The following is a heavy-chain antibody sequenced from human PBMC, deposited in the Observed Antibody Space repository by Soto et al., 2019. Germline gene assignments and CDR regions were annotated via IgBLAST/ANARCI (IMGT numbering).Heavy chain of an antibody. CDR1: GFALSTSGVG. V-gene: IGHV2-5*02. D-gene: IGHD6-13*01. J-gene: IGHJ5*02. CDR3: AHSTYSSSLRGRFDP. Sequence: QITLKESGPTLVKPTQTLTLTCTFSGFALSTSGVGVGWIRQPPGKALEWLALIYWDDDKRYSPSLKSRLTLTKDTSKTQVVLTMPNINPLNTATYYCAHSTYSSSLRGRFDPWFQGTLVTVSS. CDR2: IYWDDDK.